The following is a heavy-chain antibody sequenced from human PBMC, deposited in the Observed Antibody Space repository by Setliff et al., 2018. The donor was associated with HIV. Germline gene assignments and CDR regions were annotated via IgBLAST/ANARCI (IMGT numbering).Heavy chain of an antibody. CDR1: GFTFSGSA. CDR2: IRSKANSYAT. D-gene: IGHD3-10*01. V-gene: IGHV3-73*01. CDR3: TRRLIDTYYYESGTYPSMDV. J-gene: IGHJ6*03. Sequence: KVSCKASGFTFSGSAMHWVRQASGKGLEWVGRIRSKANSYATTYPASVKGRFTISRDDSKNTAYLQMNSLKTEDTAVYYCTRRLIDTYYYESGTYPSMDVWGKGTTVTVSS.